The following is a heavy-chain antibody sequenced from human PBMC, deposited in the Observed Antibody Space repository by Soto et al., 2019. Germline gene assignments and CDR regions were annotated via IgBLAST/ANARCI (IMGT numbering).Heavy chain of an antibody. V-gene: IGHV2-5*02. J-gene: IGHJ4*02. CDR1: GFSLSTSGVG. CDR2: IYWDDDK. CDR3: AHRPLRSLIPSFDY. Sequence: QITLKESGPTLVKPTQTLTLTCTFSGFSLSTSGVGVGWIRQPPGKALEWLALIYWDDDKRYSPSLKSRLTITKDPSNKQVVLTMTNMDPVYPATYYWAHRPLRSLIPSFDYWGQGPLVTVSS.